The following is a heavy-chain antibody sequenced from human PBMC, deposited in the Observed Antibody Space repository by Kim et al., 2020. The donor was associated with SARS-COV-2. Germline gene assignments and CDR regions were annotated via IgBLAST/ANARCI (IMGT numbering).Heavy chain of an antibody. V-gene: IGHV3-33*01. Sequence: GGSLRLSCFAAGFNFNNYFMHWVRQAPVKWLEWVANIYFDGTNENYADSVKGRFFISRDNSKKTLFLQMNSLSVEDTAVYYCSRASEVLSITSCFDIWC. CDR2: IYFDGTNE. CDR3: SRASEVLSITSCFDI. J-gene: IGHJ4*03. CDR1: GFNFNNYF. D-gene: IGHD1-1*01.